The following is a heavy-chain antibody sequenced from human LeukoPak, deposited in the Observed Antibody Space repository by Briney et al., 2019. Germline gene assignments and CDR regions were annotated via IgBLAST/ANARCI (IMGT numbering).Heavy chain of an antibody. Sequence: PGGSLRLSCAASGFTFNTAWMSWVRQAPGKGLEWVRRIKSKTDGGTTDYAAPVKGRFTISRDDSKNTLYLQMSSLKTYDTAVYYCTRHYYGSGSCLDSWGQGTLVTVSS. CDR3: TRHYYGSGSCLDS. V-gene: IGHV3-15*01. D-gene: IGHD3-10*01. J-gene: IGHJ4*02. CDR1: GFTFNTAW. CDR2: IKSKTDGGTT.